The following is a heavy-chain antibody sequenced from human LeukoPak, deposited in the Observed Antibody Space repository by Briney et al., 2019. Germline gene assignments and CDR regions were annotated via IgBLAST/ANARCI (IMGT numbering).Heavy chain of an antibody. CDR1: GFTFSSCA. CDR3: ARVRDGYKLPFDY. Sequence: GGSLRLSCAASGFTFSSCAMSWVRQAPGKGLEWVSAIANSDGGGSTYYADSVKGRFTISRDNSKNTLYLQMNSLRAEDTAVYYCARVRDGYKLPFDYWGQGTLVTVSS. D-gene: IGHD5-24*01. V-gene: IGHV3-23*01. CDR2: IANSDGGGST. J-gene: IGHJ4*02.